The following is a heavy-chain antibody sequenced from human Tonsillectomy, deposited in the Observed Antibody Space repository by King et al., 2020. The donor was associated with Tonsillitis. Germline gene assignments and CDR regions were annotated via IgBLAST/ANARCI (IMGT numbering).Heavy chain of an antibody. CDR1: GGTFSTYA. D-gene: IGHD2-2*01. J-gene: IGHJ5*02. CDR2: IVPILDKT. CDR3: GRGRDVVVPSPIRFDP. Sequence: VQLVESGAEVKKPGSSVKVSCKASGGTFSTYAIGWVRQAPGQGLEWMGRIVPILDKTNYAQKFQGRFTITADKSTSTAYMELSSLTSEDTAVYFCGRGRDVVVPSPIRFDPWGQGTLVTVSS. V-gene: IGHV1-69*09.